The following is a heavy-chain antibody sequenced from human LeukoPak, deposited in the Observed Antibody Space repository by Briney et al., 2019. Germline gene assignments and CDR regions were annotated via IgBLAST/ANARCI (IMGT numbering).Heavy chain of an antibody. J-gene: IGHJ3*02. CDR3: ARDRGSSGAFDI. Sequence: SETLSLTCTVSGGSIGTYYWSWIRQSPGKGLEWIGYIYYSGSTNYNPSLKSRVTISVDTSKNQFSLKLSSVTAADTAVYYCARDRGSSGAFDIWGQGTMVTVSS. CDR2: IYYSGST. V-gene: IGHV4-59*01. D-gene: IGHD6-13*01. CDR1: GGSIGTYY.